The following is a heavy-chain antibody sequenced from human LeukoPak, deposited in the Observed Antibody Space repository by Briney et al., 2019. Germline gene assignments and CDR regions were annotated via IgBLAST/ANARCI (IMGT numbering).Heavy chain of an antibody. D-gene: IGHD3-10*01. CDR2: IYYSGST. J-gene: IGHJ5*02. CDR1: GGSISSGDYY. CDR3: ARDYYGSGIYYPNWFDP. V-gene: IGHV4-30-4*01. Sequence: SETLSLTRTVSGGSISSGDYYWSWIRQPPGKGLEWIGYIYYSGSTYYNPSLKSRVTISVDTSKNQFSLKLSSVTAADTAVYYCARDYYGSGIYYPNWFDPWGQGTLVTVSS.